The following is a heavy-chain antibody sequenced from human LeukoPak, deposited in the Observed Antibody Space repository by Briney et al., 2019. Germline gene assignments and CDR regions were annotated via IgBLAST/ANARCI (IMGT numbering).Heavy chain of an antibody. J-gene: IGHJ6*03. CDR1: GGSFSGYY. CDR2: INHSGST. Sequence: SETLSLTCAVYGGSFSGYYWSWLRQPPGKGLEWIGEINHSGSTNYNPSLKSRVTISVDTSKNQFSLKLSSVTAADTAVYYCVRGPLYSSSSGYYYYYYMDVWGKGTTVTVSS. CDR3: VRGPLYSSSSGYYYYYYMDV. V-gene: IGHV4-34*01. D-gene: IGHD6-6*01.